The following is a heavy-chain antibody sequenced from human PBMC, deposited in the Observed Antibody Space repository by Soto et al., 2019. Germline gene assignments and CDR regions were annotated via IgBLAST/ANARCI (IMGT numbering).Heavy chain of an antibody. D-gene: IGHD3-10*01. CDR2: INHSGST. CDR1: GGSFSGYY. V-gene: IGHV4-34*01. J-gene: IGHJ6*02. CDR3: ALISGIYYYGMDV. Sequence: QVQLQQWGAGLLKPSETLSLTCAVYGGSFSGYYWNWIRQPPGKGLEWIGEINHSGSTNYNPSLKSRVTISVDTCKNQFSLKLSFVTAADTAVYDCALISGIYYYGMDVWGQGTTVTVSS.